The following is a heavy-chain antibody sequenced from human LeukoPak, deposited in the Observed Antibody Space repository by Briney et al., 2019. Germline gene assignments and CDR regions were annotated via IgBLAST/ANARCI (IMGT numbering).Heavy chain of an antibody. J-gene: IGHJ4*02. D-gene: IGHD3-16*01. Sequence: SETLSLTCTVSGVSISTSNYYWVWIRQSPGKGLEWIGSMFYGGSTYYNPSLKSRVTISAGTSKNQFSLKMRSVSASDTAMFYCARQGGWGGSASLFEFWGQGTLVTVSS. CDR1: GVSISTSNYY. CDR2: MFYGGST. CDR3: ARQGGWGGSASLFEF. V-gene: IGHV4-39*01.